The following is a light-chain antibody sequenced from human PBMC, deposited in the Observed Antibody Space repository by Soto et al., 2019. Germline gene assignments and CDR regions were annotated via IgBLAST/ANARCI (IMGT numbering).Light chain of an antibody. CDR1: SSNIGAGYD. J-gene: IGLJ3*02. Sequence: QLVLTQPPSVSGAPGQRVTISCTGSSSNIGAGYDVHWYQQLPGTAPKLLIYGNSNRPSGVPDRFSGSKSGTSASLAITGLQAEDEADYYCQSYDSSLSGWVFGGRTKLTVL. V-gene: IGLV1-40*01. CDR3: QSYDSSLSGWV. CDR2: GNS.